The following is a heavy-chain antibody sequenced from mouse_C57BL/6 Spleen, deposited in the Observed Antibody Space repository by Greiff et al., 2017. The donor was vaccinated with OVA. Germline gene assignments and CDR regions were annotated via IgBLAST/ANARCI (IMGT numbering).Heavy chain of an antibody. CDR1: GYTFTSYD. V-gene: IGHV1-85*01. J-gene: IGHJ1*03. D-gene: IGHD1-1*01. CDR3: ARRETLTTVVATDWYCDV. CDR2: LYPRDGST. Sequence: QVHVKQSGPELVKPGASVKLSCKASGYTFTSYDINWVKQRPGQGLEWIGWLYPRDGSTKYNEKFKGKATLTVDTSSSTAYMELHSLTSEDSAVYFCARRETLTTVVATDWYCDVWGTGTTVTVSS.